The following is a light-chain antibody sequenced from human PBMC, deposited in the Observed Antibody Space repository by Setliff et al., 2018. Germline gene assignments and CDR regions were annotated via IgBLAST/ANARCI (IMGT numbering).Light chain of an antibody. Sequence: QSALTQPASVSGSPRQSITISCTGTSSDIGNFNFVSWYQQHPGKAPKLIIYEVNIRPSGVSDRFSGSKSGNTASLTISGLQAEGEADYFCSSYTTSSSLYVFGTGTKVTVL. V-gene: IGLV2-14*01. J-gene: IGLJ1*01. CDR2: EVN. CDR3: SSYTTSSSLYV. CDR1: SSDIGNFNF.